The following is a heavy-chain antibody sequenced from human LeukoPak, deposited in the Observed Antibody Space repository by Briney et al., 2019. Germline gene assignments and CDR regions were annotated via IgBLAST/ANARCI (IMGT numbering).Heavy chain of an antibody. V-gene: IGHV4-31*03. CDR2: IYYSGST. CDR3: ANSKGVYYYDSSGYLYYYYGMDV. CDR1: GGSISSGGYY. D-gene: IGHD3-22*01. Sequence: SETLSLTCTVSGGSISSGGYYWSWIRQHPGKGLEWIGYIYYSGSTYYNPSLKSRVTISVDTSKNQFSLKLSSVTAADTAVYYCANSKGVYYYDSSGYLYYYYGMDVWGQGTTVTVSS. J-gene: IGHJ6*02.